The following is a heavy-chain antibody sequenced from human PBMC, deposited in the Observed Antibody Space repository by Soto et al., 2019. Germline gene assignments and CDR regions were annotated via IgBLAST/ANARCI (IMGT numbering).Heavy chain of an antibody. CDR3: ATLRGSATYYGN. CDR1: GFTFSSYW. Sequence: PGGSLRLSCAAAGFTFSSYWMSWVRQAPGKGLEWVANVKPDGSEKWYVDSVKGRFTISRDNAKNSLYLQMNSLRPEDMAVYYCATLRGSATYYGNWGQGTLVTVSS. J-gene: IGHJ4*02. D-gene: IGHD3-10*01. CDR2: VKPDGSEK. V-gene: IGHV3-7*05.